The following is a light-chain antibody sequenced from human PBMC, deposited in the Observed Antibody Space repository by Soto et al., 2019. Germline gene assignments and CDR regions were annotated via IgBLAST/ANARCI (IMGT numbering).Light chain of an antibody. V-gene: IGLV2-14*01. J-gene: IGLJ1*01. CDR3: SSYTSSSTPFV. Sequence: QSALTQPASVSGSPGQSFTISCIGTSSDVGGYNYVSWHQQHPGKAPKLMIYEVSNRPSGVSNRFSGSKSGNTASLTISGLQAEDEADYYCSSYTSSSTPFVFGTGTKVTVL. CDR2: EVS. CDR1: SSDVGGYNY.